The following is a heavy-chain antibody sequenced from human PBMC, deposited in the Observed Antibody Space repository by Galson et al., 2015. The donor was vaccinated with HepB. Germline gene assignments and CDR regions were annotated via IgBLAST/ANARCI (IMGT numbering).Heavy chain of an antibody. CDR3: AKDDTTPPSYYDFWSGYLPDYYYYYGMDV. D-gene: IGHD3-3*01. J-gene: IGHJ6*02. CDR1: GFTFSSYG. Sequence: SLRLSCAASGFTFSSYGMHWVRQAPGKGLEWVAVISYDGSNKYYADSVKGRFTISRDNSKNTLYLQMNSLRAEDTAVYYCAKDDTTPPSYYDFWSGYLPDYYYYYGMDVWGQGTTVTVSS. CDR2: ISYDGSNK. V-gene: IGHV3-30*18.